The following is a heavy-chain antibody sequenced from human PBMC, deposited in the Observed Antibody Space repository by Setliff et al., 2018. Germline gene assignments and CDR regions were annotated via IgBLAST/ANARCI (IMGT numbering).Heavy chain of an antibody. Sequence: GGSLRLSCAASGFTFSNYRMHWVRQAPGKGLVWVSRINSDGSSTTYADSVKGRFTVSRDNAKNTLYLQMNSLRAEDSAVYYCARGYSAGYRIDYWGQGTLVTVSS. D-gene: IGHD5-18*01. CDR1: GFTFSNYR. CDR3: ARGYSAGYRIDY. CDR2: INSDGSST. V-gene: IGHV3-74*01. J-gene: IGHJ4*02.